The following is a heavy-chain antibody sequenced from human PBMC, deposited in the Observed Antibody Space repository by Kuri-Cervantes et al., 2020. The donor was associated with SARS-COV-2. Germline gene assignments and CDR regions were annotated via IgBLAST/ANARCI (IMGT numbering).Heavy chain of an antibody. V-gene: IGHV3-21*01. Sequence: GESLKISCAASGFTFSSYSMNWVRQAPGKGLEWVSSISSSSSYIYYADSVKDRFTISRDNAKNSLYLQMNSLRAEDTAVYYCARDSSGYYRLDYWGQGTLVTVS. CDR1: GFTFSSYS. CDR3: ARDSSGYYRLDY. J-gene: IGHJ4*02. CDR2: ISSSSSYI. D-gene: IGHD3-22*01.